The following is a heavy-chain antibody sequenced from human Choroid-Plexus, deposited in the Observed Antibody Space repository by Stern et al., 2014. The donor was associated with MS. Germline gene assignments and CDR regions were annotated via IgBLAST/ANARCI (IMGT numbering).Heavy chain of an antibody. J-gene: IGHJ4*02. CDR3: ATWGAGSSPPLFY. CDR2: INTKTGNP. Sequence: QVQLVQSGPELKKPGASVKVSCRASGYNLTTYAINWVRQAPGQGLEWMGWINTKTGNPTCAQCFTGRFVFSLDTSINTAFLQISSLKAEDSALYYCATWGAGSSPPLFYWGQGTLVTVSS. V-gene: IGHV7-4-1*02. CDR1: GYNLTTYA. D-gene: IGHD6-6*01.